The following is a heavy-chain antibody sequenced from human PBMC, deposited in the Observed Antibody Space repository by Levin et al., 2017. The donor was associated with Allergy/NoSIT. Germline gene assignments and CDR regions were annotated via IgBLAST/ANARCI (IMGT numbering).Heavy chain of an antibody. CDR1: GFIFSSSG. CDR3: ARDYIVGALYFDF. CDR2: IWYDGSQK. J-gene: IGHJ4*02. V-gene: IGHV3-33*01. D-gene: IGHD1-26*01. Sequence: GGSLRLSCAASGFIFSSSGMPWVRQAPGKGLEWVAAIWYDGSQKHYADPVKGGFTISRDNSKNTVYLEINSLRVGDTAVYYCARDYIVGALYFDFWGQGTLVTVSS.